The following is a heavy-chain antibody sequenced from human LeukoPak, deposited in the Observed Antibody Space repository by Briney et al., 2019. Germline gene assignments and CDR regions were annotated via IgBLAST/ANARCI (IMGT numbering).Heavy chain of an antibody. Sequence: GGSLRLSCAASGFTFSRHWMTWVRQAPGKGLEWVANIKEDGTKKNYVDSVEGRFTISRDNAKNSLYLQMNSLRAEDTAVYYCARDRGPRTGFMVREAYDYWGQGTLVTVSS. D-gene: IGHD3-10*01. CDR1: GFTFSRHW. CDR3: ARDRGPRTGFMVREAYDY. CDR2: IKEDGTKK. V-gene: IGHV3-7*03. J-gene: IGHJ4*02.